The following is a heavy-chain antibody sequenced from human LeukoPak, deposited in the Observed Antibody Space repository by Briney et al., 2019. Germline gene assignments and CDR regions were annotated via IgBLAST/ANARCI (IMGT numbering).Heavy chain of an antibody. J-gene: IGHJ4*02. CDR3: ARVTVSSSEVIFDY. Sequence: PGGSLRLSCVASGFTFSSYWMHWVRQGPGKGLVWVSRINSDGRTITYADSVKGRFTISRDNAKNTLYLQMNSLRAEDTAVYYCARVTVSSSEVIFDYWGQGSLVTVSS. V-gene: IGHV3-74*01. D-gene: IGHD1-20*01. CDR2: INSDGRTI. CDR1: GFTFSSYW.